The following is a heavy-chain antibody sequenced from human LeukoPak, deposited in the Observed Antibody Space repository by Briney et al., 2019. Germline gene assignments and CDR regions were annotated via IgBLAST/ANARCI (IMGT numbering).Heavy chain of an antibody. CDR3: PRDRYYYDSSGSYYFDF. D-gene: IGHD3-22*01. Sequence: SVKVSLKASGYTFNSCAISWVPHAPAQGLEWMGGIIPIFGTAIYAQRFQGRVTITTDEPTSKPYMTLSSLRSEATAVYYCPRDRYYYDSSGSYYFDFWGHGTLVTVSS. V-gene: IGHV1-69*05. CDR2: IIPIFGTA. CDR1: GYTFNSCA. J-gene: IGHJ4*01.